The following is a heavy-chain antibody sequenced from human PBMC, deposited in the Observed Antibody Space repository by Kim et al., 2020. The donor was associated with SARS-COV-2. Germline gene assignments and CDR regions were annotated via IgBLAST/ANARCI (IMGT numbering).Heavy chain of an antibody. V-gene: IGHV1-8*01. Sequence: ASVKVSCKASGYTFTSYDINWVRQATGQGLEWMGWMNPNSGNTGYAQKFQGRVTMTRNTSISTAYMELSSLRSEDTAVYYCARKMTTDVYDAFDIWGQGTMVTVSS. CDR2: MNPNSGNT. J-gene: IGHJ3*02. D-gene: IGHD4-17*01. CDR3: ARKMTTDVYDAFDI. CDR1: GYTFTSYD.